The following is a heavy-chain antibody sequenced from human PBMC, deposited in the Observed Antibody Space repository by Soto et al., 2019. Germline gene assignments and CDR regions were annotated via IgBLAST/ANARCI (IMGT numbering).Heavy chain of an antibody. V-gene: IGHV3-73*01. CDR1: GFTFSGSA. Sequence: GGSLRLSCVASGFTFSGSAMHWVRQASGKGLEWVGRIRSKANSDATAYGASVKGRFTISRDDSRNTAYLQMNSLKTEDTAVYYCVRYCSGGSCPDAFDIWGQGTMVTVSS. D-gene: IGHD2-15*01. CDR3: VRYCSGGSCPDAFDI. J-gene: IGHJ3*02. CDR2: IRSKANSDAT.